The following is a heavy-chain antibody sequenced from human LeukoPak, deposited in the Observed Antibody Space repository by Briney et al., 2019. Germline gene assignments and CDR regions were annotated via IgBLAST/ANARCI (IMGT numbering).Heavy chain of an antibody. V-gene: IGHV1-18*01. Sequence: ASVKVSCKASGYTFTSYGISWVRQAPGQGLEWMGWISAYNGNTNYARKLQGRVTMTTDTSTSTAYMELRSLRSDDTAVYYCASTSSSSPLYYYYDGMDVWGQGTTVTVSS. CDR1: GYTFTSYG. CDR2: ISAYNGNT. D-gene: IGHD6-6*01. CDR3: ASTSSSSPLYYYYDGMDV. J-gene: IGHJ6*02.